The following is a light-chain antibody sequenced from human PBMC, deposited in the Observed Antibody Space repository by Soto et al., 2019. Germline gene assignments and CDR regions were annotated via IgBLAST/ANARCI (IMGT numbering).Light chain of an antibody. CDR2: DDS. CDR1: NIGSKS. CDR3: QVWDSSSDHPYV. V-gene: IGLV3-21*02. Sequence: SYELTQPPSVSVAPGQTARITCGGTNIGSKSGHWYQHKPGQAPVLGVYDDSDRPSGIPERFSGSNYGNTATLTISRVEAGDEADYYCQVWDSSSDHPYVFGTGTKLTVL. J-gene: IGLJ1*01.